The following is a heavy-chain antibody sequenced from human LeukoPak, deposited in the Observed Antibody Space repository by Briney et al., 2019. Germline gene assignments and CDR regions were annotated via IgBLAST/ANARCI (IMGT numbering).Heavy chain of an antibody. CDR2: ISWNSGSI. J-gene: IGHJ3*02. D-gene: IGHD3-22*01. V-gene: IGHV3-9*01. CDR3: AKVTYYYDSSGPGAFDI. Sequence: PGRPLRLSCAASGFTFDDYAMHWVRQAPGKGLEWVSGISWNSGSIGYADSVKGRFTISRDNAKNSLYLQMNSLRAEDTALYYCAKVTYYYDSSGPGAFDIWGQGTMVTVSS. CDR1: GFTFDDYA.